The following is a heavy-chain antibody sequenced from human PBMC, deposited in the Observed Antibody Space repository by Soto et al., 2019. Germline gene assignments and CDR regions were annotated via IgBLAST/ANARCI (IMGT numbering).Heavy chain of an antibody. D-gene: IGHD4-17*01. J-gene: IGHJ4*02. CDR1: GGSISSGGYY. CDR3: AREVSYGGTDY. Sequence: QVQLQESGPGLVKPSQTLSLTCTVSGGSISSGGYYWSWLRQHPGKGLEWIGYIYYSGSTYYNPSLKSRVTISVDTSKNQFSLKLSSVTAADTAVDYCAREVSYGGTDYWGQGTLVTVSS. V-gene: IGHV4-31*03. CDR2: IYYSGST.